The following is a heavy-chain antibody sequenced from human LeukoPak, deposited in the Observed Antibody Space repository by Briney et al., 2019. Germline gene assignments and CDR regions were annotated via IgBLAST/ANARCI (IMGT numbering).Heavy chain of an antibody. CDR3: ARAILYPYYFDY. CDR2: TSYDGSNK. Sequence: QPGRSLRLSCAASGFTFSSYGIHWVRQAPGKGLEWVAATSYDGSNKHYADSVKGRFIISRDNSKNTVYLQMDSLRAEDTAVYYCARAILYPYYFDYWGQGTLVTVSS. CDR1: GFTFSSYG. V-gene: IGHV3-30*03. J-gene: IGHJ4*02. D-gene: IGHD2-8*01.